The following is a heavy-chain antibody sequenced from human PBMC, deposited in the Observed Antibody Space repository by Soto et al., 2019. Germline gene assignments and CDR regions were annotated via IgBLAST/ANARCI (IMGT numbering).Heavy chain of an antibody. D-gene: IGHD6-13*01. Sequence: QVQLVQSGPEVKKPGASIKVSCKASGYPFTTYGINWVRQAPGQGLEWMGWISVSNGYTNYAQSLQGRVNMTADTSTNVAYMELRSLRSDDTAVYYCTRENAAAASPTLDYWGHGTLVTVSS. CDR1: GYPFTTYG. V-gene: IGHV1-18*01. CDR2: ISVSNGYT. CDR3: TRENAAAASPTLDY. J-gene: IGHJ4*01.